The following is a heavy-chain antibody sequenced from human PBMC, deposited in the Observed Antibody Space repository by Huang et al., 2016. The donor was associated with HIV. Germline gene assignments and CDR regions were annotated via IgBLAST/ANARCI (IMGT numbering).Heavy chain of an antibody. Sequence: QVQLQQWGAGLLKPSETLSLTCAVYGGSFSGYYWSWTRQSPGKGLEWIGEINHSGSTNYHPARRRRLTRSVDTSKNQFSLKLSSVTTADTAVYYCARERMMSWLDDHDAFDIWGQGTMVTVSS. CDR2: INHSGST. CDR3: ARERMMSWLDDHDAFDI. D-gene: IGHD1-1*01. V-gene: IGHV4-34*01. CDR1: GGSFSGYY. J-gene: IGHJ3*02.